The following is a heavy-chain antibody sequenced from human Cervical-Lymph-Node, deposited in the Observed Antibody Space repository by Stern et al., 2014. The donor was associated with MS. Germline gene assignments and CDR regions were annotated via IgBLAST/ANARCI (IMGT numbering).Heavy chain of an antibody. CDR2: ISTDGSST. J-gene: IGHJ4*02. Sequence: EVQLVASGGGLVQPGGSLRLSCAASGFTFSRYWMHWVRQAPGKGLVWVSRISTDGSSTSYADSVKGRFTISRDNAKNTLYLQMNSLRVDDTAVYYCTRVGESSGYDWGQGTLVTVSS. CDR1: GFTFSRYW. V-gene: IGHV3-74*02. D-gene: IGHD3-22*01. CDR3: TRVGESSGYD.